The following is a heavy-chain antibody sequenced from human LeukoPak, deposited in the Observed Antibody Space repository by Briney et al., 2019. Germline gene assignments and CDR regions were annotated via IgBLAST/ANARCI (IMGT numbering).Heavy chain of an antibody. CDR1: GFTFSSYS. D-gene: IGHD2-15*01. V-gene: IGHV3-21*01. J-gene: IGHJ3*02. CDR2: ISSSSSSI. Sequence: GGSLRLSCAASGFTFSSYSMNWVRQAPGKGLEWVSSISSSSSSIYYAAAVKGRFTISRDNAKNSLYLQMNSLRADDTAVYYCASALVVVDAFDIWGQGTMVTVSS. CDR3: ASALVVVDAFDI.